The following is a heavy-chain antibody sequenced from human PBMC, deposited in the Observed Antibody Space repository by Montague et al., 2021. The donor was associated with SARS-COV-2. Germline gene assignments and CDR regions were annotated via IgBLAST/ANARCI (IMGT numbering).Heavy chain of an antibody. CDR2: IYTSGNT. CDR1: IGSISSGSYY. V-gene: IGHV4-61*02. Sequence: TLSLTCTVSIGSISSGSYYWSWIRQPAGKGLEWIGRIYTSGNTNYNPSLKSRVTIPVDTSKNQFSLKLSSVTAADTAVYYCARDGYSSGWNGLHWFDPWGQGTLVTVSS. J-gene: IGHJ5*02. D-gene: IGHD6-25*01. CDR3: ARDGYSSGWNGLHWFDP.